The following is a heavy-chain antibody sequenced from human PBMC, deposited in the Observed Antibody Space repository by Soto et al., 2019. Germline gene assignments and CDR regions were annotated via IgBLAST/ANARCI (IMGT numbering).Heavy chain of an antibody. Sequence: QVQLQESGPGLVKPSETLSLTCTVSGGSVSSGSYYWSWIRQPPGKGLEWIGYIYYSGSTNYNPSLKSRVTISVDTSKNRFSLKLSSVTAADRAVYYCARDTASYFDPWGQGTLVTVSS. CDR3: ARDTASYFDP. D-gene: IGHD3-10*01. J-gene: IGHJ5*02. CDR1: GGSVSSGSYY. V-gene: IGHV4-61*01. CDR2: IYYSGST.